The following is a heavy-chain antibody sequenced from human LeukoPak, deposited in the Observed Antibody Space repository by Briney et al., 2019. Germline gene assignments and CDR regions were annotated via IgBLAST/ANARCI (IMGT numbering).Heavy chain of an antibody. J-gene: IGHJ6*03. Sequence: ASVKVSCKASGYTFTGYYMHWGRQPPRRGLEWVGFINPNSGGTNYAQKFQGRVTMNRDTSISTPYMELSRLRSDDTAVYYCARRGVVISAYYMDVWGKGTTVTLSS. CDR1: GYTFTGYY. D-gene: IGHD3-3*01. CDR3: ARRGVVISAYYMDV. CDR2: INPNSGGT. V-gene: IGHV1-2*02.